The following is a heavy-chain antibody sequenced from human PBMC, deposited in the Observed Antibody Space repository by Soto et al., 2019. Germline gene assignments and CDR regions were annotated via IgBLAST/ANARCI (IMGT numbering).Heavy chain of an antibody. V-gene: IGHV4-31*03. J-gene: IGHJ4*02. CDR3: ARGLRSDYDFWSGSTGGYYFDY. CDR2: IYYSGST. D-gene: IGHD3-3*01. Sequence: SETLSLTCTVSGGSISSGGYYWSWIRQHPGKGLEWIGYIYYSGSTYYNPSLKSRVTISVDTSKNQFSLKLSSVTAADTAVYYCARGLRSDYDFWSGSTGGYYFDYWGQGTLVTVSS. CDR1: GGSISSGGYY.